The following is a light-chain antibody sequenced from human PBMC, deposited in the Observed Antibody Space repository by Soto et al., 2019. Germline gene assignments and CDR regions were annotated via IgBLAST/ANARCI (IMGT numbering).Light chain of an antibody. Sequence: QSVLTQPPSASGTPGQRVTISCSGSSSNIGSNYVYWYQQVPGTAPKLLIYRNNQRPSGVPDRFSGSKSGTSASLAISGLRSEDETDYYCAAWDDSQSGLVFGGGTKLTVL. V-gene: IGLV1-47*01. CDR2: RNN. CDR1: SSNIGSNY. J-gene: IGLJ2*01. CDR3: AAWDDSQSGLV.